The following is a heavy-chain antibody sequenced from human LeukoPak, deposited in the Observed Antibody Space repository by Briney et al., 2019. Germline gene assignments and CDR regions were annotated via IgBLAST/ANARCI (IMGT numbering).Heavy chain of an antibody. CDR1: GGSFSGYY. CDR2: INHSGST. V-gene: IGHV4-34*01. J-gene: IGHJ4*02. Sequence: SETLSLTCAVYGGSFSGYYWSWIRRPPGKGLEWIGEINHSGSTNYNPSLKSRVTISVDTSKNQFSLKLSSVTAADTAVYYCARRRRPRRYGSGDEDYWGQGTLVTVSS. D-gene: IGHD3-10*01. CDR3: ARRRRPRRYGSGDEDY.